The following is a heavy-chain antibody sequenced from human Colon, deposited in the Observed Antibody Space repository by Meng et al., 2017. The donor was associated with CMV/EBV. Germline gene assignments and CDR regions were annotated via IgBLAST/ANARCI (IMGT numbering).Heavy chain of an antibody. Sequence: QVTLIQSGTEVKKPGASVKVSCKTSGYTFTAKHLHWVPHAPGQGLEWMGWIYPQNGGTYFAQKFQGRVTMTSDTSISTAYMELSSLTSDDTAIYYCIKEDWYFDFWGQGTLVTVSS. CDR3: IKEDWYFDF. V-gene: IGHV1-2*02. CDR1: GYTFTAKH. D-gene: IGHD2-21*01. J-gene: IGHJ4*02. CDR2: IYPQNGGT.